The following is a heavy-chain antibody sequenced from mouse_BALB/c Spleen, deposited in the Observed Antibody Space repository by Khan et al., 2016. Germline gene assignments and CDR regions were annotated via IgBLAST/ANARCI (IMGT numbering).Heavy chain of an antibody. Sequence: VQLKQSGPELAKPGASVKMSCKASGFTFTNYVMHWVKQKPGQGLEWIGYVNPYNDGTKYNETFKGKATLTSDKTSRTAYMELSSRTSEDTAVFYCARRDGYYWYVDGWGAGTTGTVSS. CDR3: ARRDGYYWYVDG. D-gene: IGHD2-3*01. J-gene: IGHJ1*01. CDR1: GFTFTNYV. V-gene: IGHV1S136*01. CDR2: VNPYNDGT.